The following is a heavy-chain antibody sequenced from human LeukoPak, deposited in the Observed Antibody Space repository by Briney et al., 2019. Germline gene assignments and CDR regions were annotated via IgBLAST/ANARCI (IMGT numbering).Heavy chain of an antibody. CDR1: GGTFSSYA. CDR2: IIPIFGTA. Sequence: GASVKVSCKASGGTFSSYAISWGRQAPGQGLEWMGGIIPIFGTANYAQKFQGRVTITTDESTSTAYMELSSLRSEDTAVYYCARERGGHDYGGYPWGYYYYMDVWGKGTTVTVSS. V-gene: IGHV1-69*05. D-gene: IGHD4-23*01. J-gene: IGHJ6*03. CDR3: ARERGGHDYGGYPWGYYYYMDV.